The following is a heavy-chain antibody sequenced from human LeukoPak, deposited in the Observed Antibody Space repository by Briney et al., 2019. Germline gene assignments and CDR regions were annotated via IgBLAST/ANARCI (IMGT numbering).Heavy chain of an antibody. Sequence: SETLSLTCTVSGGSISSSSYYWGWIRQPPGKGLEWIGSIYYSGSTYYNPFLNSRITISVDTSKNQFSLKLSSVTAEDTAVYYCARRARGAKFGSGAFDIWGQGTMVTVSS. J-gene: IGHJ3*02. D-gene: IGHD3-10*01. CDR2: IYYSGST. V-gene: IGHV4-39*01. CDR3: ARRARGAKFGSGAFDI. CDR1: GGSISSSSYY.